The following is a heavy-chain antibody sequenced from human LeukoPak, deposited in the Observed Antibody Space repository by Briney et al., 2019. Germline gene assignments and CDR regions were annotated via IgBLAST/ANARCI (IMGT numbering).Heavy chain of an antibody. V-gene: IGHV4-30-2*06. Sequence: SETLSLTCTVSGDSITTVYSWSWIRQSPGKGLEWLGYLFHSGNTYYNPSLKSRVSISVDKSDNQFSLKLSSVTAADTAVYYCARGQGIFTGYPVDYWGQGILVTVSS. D-gene: IGHD3-9*01. CDR3: ARGQGIFTGYPVDY. CDR1: GDSITTVYS. CDR2: LFHSGNT. J-gene: IGHJ4*02.